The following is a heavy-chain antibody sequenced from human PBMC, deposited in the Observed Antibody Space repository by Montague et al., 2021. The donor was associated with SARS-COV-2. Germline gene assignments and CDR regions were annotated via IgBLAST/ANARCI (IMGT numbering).Heavy chain of an antibody. J-gene: IGHJ4*02. CDR3: VHSYADYLFDY. D-gene: IGHD4-17*01. Sequence: LAKPTQTLTLTCSFSGFSLRTSGVGVGWIRQPPGKALEWLAVIYWDDDKRYSPSLKSRLTITKDTSKNQVVLTMTNMDPVDTATYYCVHSYADYLFDYWGQGTLVSVSS. CDR2: IYWDDDK. CDR1: GFSLRTSGVG. V-gene: IGHV2-5*02.